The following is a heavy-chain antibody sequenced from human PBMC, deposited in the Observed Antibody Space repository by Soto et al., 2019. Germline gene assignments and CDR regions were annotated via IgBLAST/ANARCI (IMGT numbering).Heavy chain of an antibody. CDR2: IIPIFGTA. J-gene: IGHJ6*02. Sequence: QVQLEQSGGEVKKPGSSVKVSCKASGVTFSKFIMTWVRQAPGLGLEWVGGIIPIFGTANYAQKFQGRVTITADESTCTSYLEVSNLRSEDTAVYYCAKVRYSSPMGYYYGMDVWGQGTAVTVSS. CDR1: GVTFSKFI. CDR3: AKVRYSSPMGYYYGMDV. D-gene: IGHD6-19*01. V-gene: IGHV1-69*01.